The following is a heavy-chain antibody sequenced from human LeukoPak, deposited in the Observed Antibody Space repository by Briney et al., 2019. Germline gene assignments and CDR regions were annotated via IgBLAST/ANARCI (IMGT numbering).Heavy chain of an antibody. CDR1: GFTVSSNY. V-gene: IGHV3-66*01. CDR2: IYSGGST. Sequence: PGGSLRLSCAASGFTVSSNYMSWVRQAPGKGLEWVSVIYSGGSTYYADSVKGRFTISRDNSKNTLYLQMNSLRAEDTAVYYCAREANCGGDCYSSYYFDYWGQGTLVTVSS. D-gene: IGHD2-21*02. J-gene: IGHJ4*02. CDR3: AREANCGGDCYSSYYFDY.